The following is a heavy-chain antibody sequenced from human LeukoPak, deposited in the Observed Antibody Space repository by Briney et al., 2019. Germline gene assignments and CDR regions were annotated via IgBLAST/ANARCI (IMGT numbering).Heavy chain of an antibody. Sequence: GGSLRLSCAVSGITLSNYMSWVRQAPGKGLEWVSVIYSGGSTYYADSVKGRFTISRDNSKNTLYLQMNSLRAEDTAVYYCARDPSMVRGVIYWGQGTLVTVSS. CDR3: ARDPSMVRGVIY. CDR1: GITLSNY. V-gene: IGHV3-66*02. D-gene: IGHD3-10*01. CDR2: IYSGGST. J-gene: IGHJ4*02.